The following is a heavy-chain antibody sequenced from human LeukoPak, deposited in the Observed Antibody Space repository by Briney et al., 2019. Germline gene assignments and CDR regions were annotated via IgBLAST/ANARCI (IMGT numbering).Heavy chain of an antibody. Sequence: SETLSLTCAVYGGSFSGYYWSWIRQPPGKGLEWIGEINHSGSTNYNPSLKSRVTISVDTSKNQFSLKLSSVTAADTAVYYCARYAREYYYYYYMDVWGKGTTVTVSS. V-gene: IGHV4-34*01. D-gene: IGHD1-26*01. CDR2: INHSGST. J-gene: IGHJ6*03. CDR3: ARYAREYYYYYYMDV. CDR1: GGSFSGYY.